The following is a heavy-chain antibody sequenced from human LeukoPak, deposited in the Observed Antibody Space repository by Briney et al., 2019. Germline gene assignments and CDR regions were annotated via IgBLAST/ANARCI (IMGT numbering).Heavy chain of an antibody. CDR3: ARSWAGSSYYYMDV. D-gene: IGHD6-19*01. CDR1: GYTFTGYY. CDR2: INPNSGGT. V-gene: IGHV1-2*06. J-gene: IGHJ6*03. Sequence: GTSVKVSCKASGYTFTGYYMHWVRQAPGQGLEWMGRINPNSGGTNYAQKLQGRVTMTRDTSISTAYMELSRLRSDDTAVYYCARSWAGSSYYYMDVWGKGTTVTVSS.